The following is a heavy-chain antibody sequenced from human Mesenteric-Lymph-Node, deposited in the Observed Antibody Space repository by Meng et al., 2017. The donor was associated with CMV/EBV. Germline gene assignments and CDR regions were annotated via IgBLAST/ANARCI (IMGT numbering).Heavy chain of an antibody. CDR1: GFTFSSYD. J-gene: IGHJ4*02. CDR3: ARVFGENEEGSGSYYLYSFDY. Sequence: GESLKISCAASGFTFSSYDMHWVRQATGKGLEWVSAIGTAGDTYYPGSVKGRFTISRENAKNSLYLQMNSLRAGDTAVYYCARVFGENEEGSGSYYLYSFDYWGQGILVTVSS. D-gene: IGHD3-10*01. V-gene: IGHV3-13*01. CDR2: IGTAGDT.